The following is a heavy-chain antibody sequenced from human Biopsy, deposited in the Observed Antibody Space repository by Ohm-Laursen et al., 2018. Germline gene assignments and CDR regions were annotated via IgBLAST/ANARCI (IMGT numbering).Heavy chain of an antibody. J-gene: IGHJ4*02. CDR2: INHSGRT. V-gene: IGHV4-34*01. D-gene: IGHD6-13*01. Sequence: GTLSLTCAVYGESFNGYYWSWIRQTPGKGLEWIGEINHSGRTNYNPSLKSRVSISVDTSKNQFSLRLTSVTAADTAVYYCARVGRAAPFDSWGQGTLVTVSS. CDR3: ARVGRAAPFDS. CDR1: GESFNGYY.